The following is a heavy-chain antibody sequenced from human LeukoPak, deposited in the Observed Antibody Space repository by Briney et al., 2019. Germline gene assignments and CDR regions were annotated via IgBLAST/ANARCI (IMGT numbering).Heavy chain of an antibody. D-gene: IGHD6-19*01. V-gene: IGHV4-39*07. CDR1: GGSISSSSYY. Sequence: SETLSLTCTVSGGSISSSSYYWGWIRQPPGKGLEWIGSIYYSGSTYYNPSLKSRVTISVDTSKNQFSLKLSSVTAADTAVYYCARVYSSGWYGDAFDIWGQGTMVTVSS. CDR3: ARVYSSGWYGDAFDI. J-gene: IGHJ3*02. CDR2: IYYSGST.